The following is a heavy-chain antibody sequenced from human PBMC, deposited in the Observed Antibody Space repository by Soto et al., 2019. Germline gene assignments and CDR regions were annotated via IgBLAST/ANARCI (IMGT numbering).Heavy chain of an antibody. CDR2: ISYDGSNK. CDR1: GFTFSSYA. D-gene: IGHD3-22*01. CDR3: ARSMIVVVISYYFDY. V-gene: IGHV3-30-3*01. Sequence: QVQLVESGGGVVQPGRSLRLSCAASGFTFSSYAMHWVRQAPGKGLEWVAVISYDGSNKYYADSVKARFTITRDNSKNTLYLQMNSLRAEDTAVYYCARSMIVVVISYYFDYWGQGTLVTVSS. J-gene: IGHJ4*02.